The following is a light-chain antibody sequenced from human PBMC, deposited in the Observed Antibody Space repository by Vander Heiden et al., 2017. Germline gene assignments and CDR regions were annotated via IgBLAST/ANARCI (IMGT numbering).Light chain of an antibody. CDR3: GTWDSGLSVGV. Sequence: QSVLTQPPSVSAAPGQKVTISCSGSSSNIGKSFVSWYQQFRGTAPKLLIYDNDKRPSGTPARFSGSKSGTSATLDITGLQTGDEADYYCGTWDSGLSVGVFGTGTKLT. J-gene: IGLJ3*02. CDR2: DND. CDR1: SSNIGKSF. V-gene: IGLV1-51*01.